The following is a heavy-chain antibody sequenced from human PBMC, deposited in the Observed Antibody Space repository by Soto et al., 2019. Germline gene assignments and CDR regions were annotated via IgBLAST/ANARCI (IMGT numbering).Heavy chain of an antibody. Sequence: SVKVSCKASGGTFSSYAISWVRQDPGQGLEWMGGIIPIFGTANYAQRFQGRVTITADKSTSTAYMELSSLRSEDTAVYYCARGSAYCGGDCYSDYWGQGTLVTVSS. CDR1: GGTFSSYA. J-gene: IGHJ4*02. CDR3: ARGSAYCGGDCYSDY. D-gene: IGHD2-21*02. V-gene: IGHV1-69*06. CDR2: IIPIFGTA.